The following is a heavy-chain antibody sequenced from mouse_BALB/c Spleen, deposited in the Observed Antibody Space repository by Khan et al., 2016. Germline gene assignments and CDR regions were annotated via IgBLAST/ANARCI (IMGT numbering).Heavy chain of an antibody. CDR2: ISSGGST. D-gene: IGHD2-4*01. J-gene: IGHJ1*01. V-gene: IGHV5-6-5*01. CDR1: GFTFSSYA. CDR3: ARPYDYDWYFDY. Sequence: EVQLVESGGGLVKPGGSLKLSCAASGFTFSSYAMSWVRQTPEKRLEWVASISSGGSTYYPDSVKGRFTISRDNARNILYLQMSSLRSEDTAVYYCARPYDYDWYFDYWGSGTTVTVSS.